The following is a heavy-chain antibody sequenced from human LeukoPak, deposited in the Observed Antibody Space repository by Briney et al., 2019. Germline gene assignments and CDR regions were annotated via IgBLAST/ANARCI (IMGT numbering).Heavy chain of an antibody. Sequence: PGGSLRLSCAASGFTFDDYGMSWVRQAPGKGLEWVSGINWNGGSTGYADSVKGRFTISRDNAKNSLYLQMNSLRAEDTAVYYCAKAAVANSNNWFDPWGQGTLVTVSS. CDR3: AKAAVANSNNWFDP. D-gene: IGHD6-19*01. V-gene: IGHV3-20*04. CDR2: INWNGGST. CDR1: GFTFDDYG. J-gene: IGHJ5*02.